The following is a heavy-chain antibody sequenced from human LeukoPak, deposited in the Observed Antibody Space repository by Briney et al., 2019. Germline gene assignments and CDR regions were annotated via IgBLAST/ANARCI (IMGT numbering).Heavy chain of an antibody. V-gene: IGHV1-18*01. CDR2: ISAYNGNT. D-gene: IGHD3-9*01. Sequence: ASVKVSCKASGYTFTSYGISWVRQAPGQGLEWMGWISAYNGNTNYAQKLQGRVTMTTDTSTSTAYMELRSLRSDDTAVYYCAREALSYHYDILTGYPVDYHWFDPWGQGTLVTVSS. J-gene: IGHJ5*02. CDR1: GYTFTSYG. CDR3: AREALSYHYDILTGYPVDYHWFDP.